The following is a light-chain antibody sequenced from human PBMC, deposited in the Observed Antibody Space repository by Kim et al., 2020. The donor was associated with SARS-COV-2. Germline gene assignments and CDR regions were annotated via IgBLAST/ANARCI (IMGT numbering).Light chain of an antibody. CDR3: QQYGSSPYT. Sequence: EIVLTQSPGTLSLSPGERATLSCRASQSVSSIYLAWYQQKPGQAPRLLIYGASSRATGIPDRFSGSGSGTDFTLTISRLEPKDFAVYYCQQYGSSPYTFGQGTKLEI. CDR1: QSVSSIY. V-gene: IGKV3-20*01. CDR2: GAS. J-gene: IGKJ2*01.